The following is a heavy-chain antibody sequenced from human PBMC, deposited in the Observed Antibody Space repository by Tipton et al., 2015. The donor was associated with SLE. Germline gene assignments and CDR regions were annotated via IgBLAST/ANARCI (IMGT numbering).Heavy chain of an antibody. CDR1: GGSISSSSYY. J-gene: IGHJ4*02. CDR3: ARGWASTNPLIDY. D-gene: IGHD1-1*01. Sequence: TLSLTCTVSGGSISSSSYYWGWIRQPPGKGLEWIGSIYHTGSTYYNPSLKSRVTISVDMSQNQFSLKLSSVTAADTAVYYCARGWASTNPLIDYWGQGTLVSVSS. CDR2: IYHTGST. V-gene: IGHV4-39*07.